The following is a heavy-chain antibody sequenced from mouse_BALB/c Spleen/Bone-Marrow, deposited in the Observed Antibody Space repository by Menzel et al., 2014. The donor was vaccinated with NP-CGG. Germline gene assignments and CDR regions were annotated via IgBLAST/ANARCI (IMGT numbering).Heavy chain of an antibody. CDR2: INPDSSTI. D-gene: IGHD1-1*01. CDR3: ARLNYYGNLFV. V-gene: IGHV4-1*02. J-gene: IGHJ1*01. Sequence: DVQLQESGGGLVQPGGSLKLSCAASGFDFSRFWMSWVRQAPGKGLEWIGEINPDSSTINYTPSLKDKFIISRDNAKNTLYLQMSKVRSEDTALYYCARLNYYGNLFVWGAGTTVTVSS. CDR1: GFDFSRFW.